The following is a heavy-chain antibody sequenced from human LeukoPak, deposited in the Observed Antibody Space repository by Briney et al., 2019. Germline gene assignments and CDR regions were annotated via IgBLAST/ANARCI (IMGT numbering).Heavy chain of an antibody. CDR1: GYTFTSYG. V-gene: IGHV1-18*01. CDR2: ISAYNGNT. D-gene: IGHD3-10*01. J-gene: IGHJ4*02. CDR3: ARDKEYYYGSGRDY. Sequence: ASVNVSCKASGYTFTSYGISWVRQAPGQGLEWMGWISAYNGNTNYAQKLQGRVTMTTDTSTSTAYMELRSLRSDDTAVYYCARDKEYYYGSGRDYWGQGTLVTVSS.